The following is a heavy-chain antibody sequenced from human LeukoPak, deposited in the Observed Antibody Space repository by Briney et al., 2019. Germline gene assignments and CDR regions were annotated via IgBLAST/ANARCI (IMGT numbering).Heavy chain of an antibody. D-gene: IGHD5-18*01. CDR1: GFTFSSYA. CDR3: AKVVDTAMVTEGVDY. J-gene: IGHJ4*02. Sequence: SGGSLRLSCAASGFTFSSYAMSWVRQAPGKGLEWVSAISGSGGSTYYADSVKGRFTISRDNSKNTLYLQMNSLRAEDTAVYYCAKVVDTAMVTEGVDYWGQGTLVTVSS. V-gene: IGHV3-23*01. CDR2: ISGSGGST.